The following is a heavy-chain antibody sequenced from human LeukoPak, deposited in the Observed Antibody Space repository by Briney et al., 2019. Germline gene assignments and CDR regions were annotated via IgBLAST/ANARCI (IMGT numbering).Heavy chain of an antibody. D-gene: IGHD6-13*01. CDR3: ARDIAAAGTGGFDY. Sequence: SDTLSLTCAVSGYSISSSNWWGWIRQPPGKGLEWIGYIYYSGSTYYNPSLKSRVTISVDTSKNQFSLKLSSVTAADTAVYYCARDIAAAGTGGFDYWGQGTLVTVSS. CDR2: IYYSGST. J-gene: IGHJ4*02. CDR1: GYSISSSNW. V-gene: IGHV4-28*03.